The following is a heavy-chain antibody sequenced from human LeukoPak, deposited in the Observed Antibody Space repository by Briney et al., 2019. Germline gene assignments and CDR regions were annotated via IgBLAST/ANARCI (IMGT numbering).Heavy chain of an antibody. CDR2: INPNSGGA. Sequence: ASVKVSCKASGYTFTGYYMHWVRQAPGQGLEWMGWINPNSGGANCAQKFQGRVTMTRDTSINKAYMELSSLRFDDTAVYYCARGATAGRFSLRPTGAYYMDVWGKGTTVTVSS. V-gene: IGHV1-2*02. D-gene: IGHD6-13*01. CDR1: GYTFTGYY. CDR3: ARGATAGRFSLRPTGAYYMDV. J-gene: IGHJ6*03.